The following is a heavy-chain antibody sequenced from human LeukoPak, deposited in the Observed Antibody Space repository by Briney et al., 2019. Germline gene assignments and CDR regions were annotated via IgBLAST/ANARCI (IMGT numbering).Heavy chain of an antibody. Sequence: PGGSLRLSCLASGFTFSNFGMSWVRQAPGKGLEWVSAVSGRGESAHYADSVRGRFTISRDNSKNTLYLQMNNLRDEDTAVYHCAKTGFYGSTWYFTAFDIWGLGTLVTVSS. CDR1: GFTFSNFG. CDR3: AKTGFYGSTWYFTAFDI. CDR2: VSGRGESA. J-gene: IGHJ3*02. V-gene: IGHV3-23*01. D-gene: IGHD6-13*01.